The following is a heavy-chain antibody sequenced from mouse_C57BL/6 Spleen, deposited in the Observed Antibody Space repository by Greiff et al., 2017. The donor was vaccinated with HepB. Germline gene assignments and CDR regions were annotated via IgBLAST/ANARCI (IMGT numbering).Heavy chain of an antibody. CDR2: INPSTGGT. CDR1: GYSFTGYY. Sequence: VQLKESGPELVKPGASVKISCKASGYSFTGYYMNWVKQSPEKSLEWIGEINPSTGGTTYNQKFKAKATLTVDKSSSTAYMQLKSLTSEDSAVYYCASPDDGYYWYFDVWGTGTTVTVAS. D-gene: IGHD2-3*01. J-gene: IGHJ1*03. CDR3: ASPDDGYYWYFDV. V-gene: IGHV1-42*01.